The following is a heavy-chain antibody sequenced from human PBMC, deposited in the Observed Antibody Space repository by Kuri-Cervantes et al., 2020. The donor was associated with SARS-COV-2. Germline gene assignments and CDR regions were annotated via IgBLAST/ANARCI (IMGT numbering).Heavy chain of an antibody. CDR2: ISWDGGST. CDR3: AKDFWIAIRDYGGRVDAFDI. V-gene: IGHV3-43D*04. CDR1: GFTFDDYA. Sequence: GESLKISCAASGFTFDDYAMHWVRQAPGKGLEWVSLISWDGGSTYYADSVKGRFTISRDNSKNSLYLQMNSLRAEDTAVYYCAKDFWIAIRDYGGRVDAFDIWGQGTMVTVSS. J-gene: IGHJ3*02. D-gene: IGHD4-23*01.